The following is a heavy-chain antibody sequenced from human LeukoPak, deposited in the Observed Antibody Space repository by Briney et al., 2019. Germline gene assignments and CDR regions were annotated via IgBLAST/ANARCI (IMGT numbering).Heavy chain of an antibody. Sequence: SETLSLTCTVSGGSISSYYWSWNRQPPGKGLEWIGYIYDSGSTNYNPSLKSRVTISVDTSKNQFSLKLSSVTAADTAVYYCARGKSSSWYYYYYYMDVWGKGTTVTVSS. V-gene: IGHV4-59*12. CDR1: GGSISSYY. D-gene: IGHD6-13*01. CDR2: IYDSGST. CDR3: ARGKSSSWYYYYYYMDV. J-gene: IGHJ6*03.